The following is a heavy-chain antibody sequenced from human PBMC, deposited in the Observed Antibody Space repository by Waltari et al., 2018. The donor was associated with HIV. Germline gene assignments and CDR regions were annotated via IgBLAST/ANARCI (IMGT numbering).Heavy chain of an antibody. CDR2: IYHSGNT. V-gene: IGHV4-38-2*02. J-gene: IGHJ5*02. Sequence: QVQLQESGPGLVKPSATLSLTCAVSGYSISSAYYWGWILQPPGKGLEWIGNIYHSGNTYYNPSLKSRVTISVDTSKNQFSLKLTSVTAADTAVYYCAREVWVLGTLGLGWFDPWGQGTLVTVSS. CDR1: GYSISSAYY. CDR3: AREVWVLGTLGLGWFDP. D-gene: IGHD6-13*01.